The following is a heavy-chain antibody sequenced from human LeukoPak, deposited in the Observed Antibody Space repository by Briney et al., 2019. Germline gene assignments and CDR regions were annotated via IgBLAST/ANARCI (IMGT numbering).Heavy chain of an antibody. D-gene: IGHD2-15*01. Sequence: ASVKVSCKASGYSFIGYYIYWVRQAPGQGPEWMGWIDPNSGATNYAQKFQGRASVSRDTSLTTVYMELSRLTSDDTAIYYCARSLGHCSGGNCYWGQGTLVTVSS. CDR1: GYSFIGYY. CDR2: IDPNSGAT. V-gene: IGHV1-2*02. J-gene: IGHJ4*02. CDR3: ARSLGHCSGGNCY.